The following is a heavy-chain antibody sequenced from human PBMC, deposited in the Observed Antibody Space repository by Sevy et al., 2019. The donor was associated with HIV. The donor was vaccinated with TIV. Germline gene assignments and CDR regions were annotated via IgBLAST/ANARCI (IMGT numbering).Heavy chain of an antibody. D-gene: IGHD2-15*01. J-gene: IGHJ4*02. CDR3: ARAPPYSGLDY. V-gene: IGHV3-48*01. Sequence: GGSLRLSCAASGFTFSSYSMNWVRQAPGKGLEWVSYISHSITTIYYAVSVKGRFTISRDTAKNSLYLQMHSLRAEDTAVYYCARAPPYSGLDYWGRGTLVTVSS. CDR1: GFTFSSYS. CDR2: ISHSITTI.